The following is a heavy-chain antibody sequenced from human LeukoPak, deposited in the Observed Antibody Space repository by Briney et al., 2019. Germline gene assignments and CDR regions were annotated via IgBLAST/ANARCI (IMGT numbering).Heavy chain of an antibody. Sequence: SVKVSCKASGFXFTSSAIQWVRQARGQRLEWIGWIVVGSGNTNYAQKFQERVTITRDMSTSTAYMELSSLRSEDTAVYYCAAGVGYCSSSSCPFDPWGQGTLATVSS. D-gene: IGHD2-2*01. J-gene: IGHJ5*02. V-gene: IGHV1-58*02. CDR1: GFXFTSSA. CDR2: IVVGSGNT. CDR3: AAGVGYCSSSSCPFDP.